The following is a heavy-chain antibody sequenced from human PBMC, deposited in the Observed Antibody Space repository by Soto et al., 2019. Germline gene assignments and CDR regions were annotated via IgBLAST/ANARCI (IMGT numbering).Heavy chain of an antibody. V-gene: IGHV3-23*01. CDR2: IHPSGGST. J-gene: IGHJ4*02. D-gene: IGHD3-9*01. CDR1: GFMFSSYG. Sequence: EVQLLESGGELVQPGGSLRLSCAAAGFMFSSYGMSWVRQAPGKGLQWVATIHPSGGSTHYAESVRGRFTISRDNSRDTLYLQMNSLIAEDTAVYYCAKDPSTGPPDCWGQGALVTVSS. CDR3: AKDPSTGPPDC.